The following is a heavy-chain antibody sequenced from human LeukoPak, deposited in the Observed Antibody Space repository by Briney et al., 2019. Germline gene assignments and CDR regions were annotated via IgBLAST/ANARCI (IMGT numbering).Heavy chain of an antibody. Sequence: PGGSLRLSCAASGFTFSSYAMSWVRQAPGEGLEWVSAISGSGGSTYYADSVKGRFTISRDNSKNTLYLQMNSLRAEDTAVYYCANTYYYDSSDYFDYWGQGTLVTVSS. D-gene: IGHD3-22*01. J-gene: IGHJ4*02. CDR3: ANTYYYDSSDYFDY. V-gene: IGHV3-23*01. CDR2: ISGSGGST. CDR1: GFTFSSYA.